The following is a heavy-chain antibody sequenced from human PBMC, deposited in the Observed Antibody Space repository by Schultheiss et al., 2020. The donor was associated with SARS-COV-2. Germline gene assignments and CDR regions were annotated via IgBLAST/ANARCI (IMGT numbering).Heavy chain of an antibody. J-gene: IGHJ4*02. V-gene: IGHV4-38-2*01. CDR2: IYHSGST. Sequence: SETLSLTCAVSGYSISSGYYWGWIRQPPGKGLEWIGSIYHSGSTYYNPSLKSRVTISVDTSKNQFSLKLSSVTAADTAVYYCARKHTAIDYWGQGTLVTVSS. CDR1: GYSISSGYY. D-gene: IGHD5-18*01. CDR3: ARKHTAIDY.